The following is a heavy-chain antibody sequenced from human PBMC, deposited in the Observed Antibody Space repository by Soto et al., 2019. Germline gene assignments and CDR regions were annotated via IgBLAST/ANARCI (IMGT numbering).Heavy chain of an antibody. CDR1: GYTFTNYG. CDR3: SRGTAVGFTWDA. Sequence: QVQLVQSGAEVKKPGASVQVSCKASGYTFTNYGFSWVRQAPGHALEWMGWISAYNGNTNYAQKLQGRVSMTTDMSISTVYMERRIMRSDDTAEYYCSRGTAVGFTWDARSQGTMVTVSS. J-gene: IGHJ5*02. V-gene: IGHV1-18*01. D-gene: IGHD2-21*02. CDR2: ISAYNGNT.